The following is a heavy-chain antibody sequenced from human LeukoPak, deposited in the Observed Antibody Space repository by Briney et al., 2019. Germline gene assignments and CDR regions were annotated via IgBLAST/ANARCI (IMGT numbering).Heavy chain of an antibody. Sequence: GGSLRLSCAASGFTFSNYAMSWVRQTPGKGLEWVSAIRGSGDSTYYADSVKGRFTISRDNSKNTLYLQMNSLRAEDTAVYYCAKASGGSPTDYWGQGTLVTVSS. CDR3: AKASGGSPTDY. J-gene: IGHJ4*02. V-gene: IGHV3-23*01. D-gene: IGHD2-15*01. CDR1: GFTFSNYA. CDR2: IRGSGDST.